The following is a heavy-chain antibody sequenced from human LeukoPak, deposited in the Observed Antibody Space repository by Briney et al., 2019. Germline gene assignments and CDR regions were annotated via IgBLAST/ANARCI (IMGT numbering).Heavy chain of an antibody. CDR2: IYYSGST. CDR3: ARVAPDNWFDP. D-gene: IGHD5-12*01. Sequence: SETLSLTCTVSGGSISSGGYYWSWIRQHPGKGLEWIGYIYYSGSTYYNPSLKSRVTISVDTSKNQFSLKLSSVTAADTAVYYCARVAPDNWFDPWGQGTLVIVSS. V-gene: IGHV4-31*03. CDR1: GGSISSGGYY. J-gene: IGHJ5*02.